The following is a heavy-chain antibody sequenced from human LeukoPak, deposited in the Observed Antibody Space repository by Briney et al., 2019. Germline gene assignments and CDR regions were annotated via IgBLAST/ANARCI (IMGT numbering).Heavy chain of an antibody. CDR1: GLTFSDYY. CDR3: TTVRRAFADY. Sequence: GGSLRLSCAASGLTFSDYYMSWIRQAPGKGLEWVSYISSSGSTIYYVDSVKGRFTISRDNAKNSLYLQMNSLRAEDTAVYYCTTVRRAFADYWGQGTLVTVSS. CDR2: ISSSGSTI. V-gene: IGHV3-11*01. J-gene: IGHJ4*02.